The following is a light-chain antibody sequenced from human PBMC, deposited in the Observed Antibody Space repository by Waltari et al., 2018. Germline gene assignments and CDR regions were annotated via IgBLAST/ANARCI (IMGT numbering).Light chain of an antibody. J-gene: IGKJ2*01. CDR1: QSVTTNY. Sequence: EVVLTQSPGTLSLSPGERATLSCRASQSVTTNYLAWYLQKPGQAPGLLIYGASSRATGIPDRFSGSGSGTDFTLTISRLEPEDFAVYYCQQYGSSPYTFGQGTKLECK. V-gene: IGKV3-20*01. CDR2: GAS. CDR3: QQYGSSPYT.